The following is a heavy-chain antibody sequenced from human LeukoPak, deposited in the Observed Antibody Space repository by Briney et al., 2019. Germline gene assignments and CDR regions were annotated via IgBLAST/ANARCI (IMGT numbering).Heavy chain of an antibody. CDR1: GYTFTGYY. D-gene: IGHD3-22*01. CDR2: INPNSGGT. CDR3: ARVEYYYDSSGPDY. Sequence: ASVTVSCTASGYTFTGYYMHWVRQAPGQGLEWMGWINPNSGGTNYAQKFQGRVTMTRDTSISTAYMELSRLRSDDTAVYYCARVEYYYDSSGPDYWGQGTLVTVSS. J-gene: IGHJ4*02. V-gene: IGHV1-2*02.